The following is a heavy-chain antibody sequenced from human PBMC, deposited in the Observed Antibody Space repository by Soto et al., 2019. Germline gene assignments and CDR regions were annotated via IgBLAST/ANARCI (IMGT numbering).Heavy chain of an antibody. D-gene: IGHD3-10*01. CDR3: ARSGPPAGY. CDR1: GYTFTSYA. V-gene: IGHV1-18*01. J-gene: IGHJ4*02. Sequence: QVQLVQSGAEVKKPGASVKVSCKASGYTFTSYAISWVRQAPGQGLEWMGWIIAYNGNTNYAQKLQGRVTMTTDTAMTRAYMKVRSLRSDDTAVYYYARSGPPAGYWGQVTLVTVSS. CDR2: IIAYNGNT.